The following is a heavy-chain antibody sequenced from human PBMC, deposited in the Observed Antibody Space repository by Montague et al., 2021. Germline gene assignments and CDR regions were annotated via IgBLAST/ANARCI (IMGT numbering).Heavy chain of an antibody. CDR2: IYYNGNT. J-gene: IGHJ4*02. CDR1: GGSISSFY. Sequence: SETLSLTCTVSGGSISSFYWHWIRHSPGKGLEWIGEIYYNGNTKYDPSLKSRVTMSVDTSKNQFSPRLSSVTVADTAVYYCAREWGAFDYWGQGTLVTVSS. CDR3: AREWGAFDY. D-gene: IGHD3-16*01. V-gene: IGHV4-59*01.